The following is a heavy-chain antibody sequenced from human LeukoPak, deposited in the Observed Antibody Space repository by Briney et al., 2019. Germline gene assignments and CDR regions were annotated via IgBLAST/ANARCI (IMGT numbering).Heavy chain of an antibody. D-gene: IGHD5-24*01. J-gene: IGHJ4*02. CDR3: ARHGGLSGRWLQLTHYFDY. V-gene: IGHV4-59*08. CDR2: IYYSGST. Sequence: MTSETLSLTCTVSGGSISSYYWSWIRQPPGKGLEWIGYIYYSGSTNYNPSLKSRVTISVDTSKNQFSLKLSSVTAADTAVYYCARHGGLSGRWLQLTHYFDYWGQGTLVTVSS. CDR1: GGSISSYY.